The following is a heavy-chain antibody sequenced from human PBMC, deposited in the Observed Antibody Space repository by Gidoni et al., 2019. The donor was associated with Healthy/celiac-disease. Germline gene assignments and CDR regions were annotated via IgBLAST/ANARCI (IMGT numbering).Heavy chain of an antibody. D-gene: IGHD7-27*01. CDR2: ISYDGSNK. Sequence: QVQLVESGGGVVQPGRSLRLSCAASGFTFSSYGMHWVRQAPGKGLEWVAVISYDGSNKYYADSVKGRFTISRDNSKNTLYLQMNSLRAEDTAVYYCAKDLTGGGRYYYYGMDVWGQGTTVTVSS. J-gene: IGHJ6*02. CDR3: AKDLTGGGRYYYYGMDV. CDR1: GFTFSSYG. V-gene: IGHV3-30*18.